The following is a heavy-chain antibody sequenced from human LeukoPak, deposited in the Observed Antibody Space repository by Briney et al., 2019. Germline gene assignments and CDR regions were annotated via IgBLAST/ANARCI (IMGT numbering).Heavy chain of an antibody. CDR2: IYYSGST. Sequence: SETLSLTCTVSGGSVSSGSYYWSWIRQPPGKGLEWIGYIYYSGSTNYNPSLKSRVTISVDTSKNQFSLRLSSVTAADTAVYYCARGLKRYFDWLPPSGFDYWGQGTLVTVSS. D-gene: IGHD3-9*01. CDR3: ARGLKRYFDWLPPSGFDY. CDR1: GGSVSSGSYY. V-gene: IGHV4-61*01. J-gene: IGHJ4*02.